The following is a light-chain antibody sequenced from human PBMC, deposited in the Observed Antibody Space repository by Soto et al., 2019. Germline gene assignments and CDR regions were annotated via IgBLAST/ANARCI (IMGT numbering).Light chain of an antibody. Sequence: EIVLTQSPGTLSLSPGERATLSCRASQSVSSSYLAWYQQKPGQAPRLLIYAASSRASGIPDRFSGSGSGTDFTLTISRLEPEDIALYYCHHYSSSLPYTFGQGTKLHIK. V-gene: IGKV3-20*01. CDR3: HHYSSSLPYT. CDR2: AAS. J-gene: IGKJ2*01. CDR1: QSVSSSY.